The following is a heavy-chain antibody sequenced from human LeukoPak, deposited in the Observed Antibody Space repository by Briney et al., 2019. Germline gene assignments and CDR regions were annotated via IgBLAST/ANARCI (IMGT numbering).Heavy chain of an antibody. CDR3: ARHAAVEGSSGWSPLWWFDP. CDR2: IYSSGIT. V-gene: IGHV4-4*07. Sequence: SETLSLTCTVSGGSISSYYWSWIRQPAGKGLEWIGRIYSSGITNYNPSLKSRVTMSVDTSKNQFSLKLSSVTAADTAVYYCARHAAVEGSSGWSPLWWFDPWGQGTLVTVSS. CDR1: GGSISSYY. D-gene: IGHD6-19*01. J-gene: IGHJ5*02.